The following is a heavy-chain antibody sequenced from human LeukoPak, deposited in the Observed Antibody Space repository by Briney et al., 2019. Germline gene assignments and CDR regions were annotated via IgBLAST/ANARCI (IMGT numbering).Heavy chain of an antibody. CDR3: ARSGDDYGVFYYYGMDV. Sequence: KPSETLSLTCAVYGGSFSGYYWSWIRQPPGKGREWMGEINHSGSTNYNPSLKRGVTISVDTSKNEFSLKLSSVTAADTAVYYCARSGDDYGVFYYYGMDVWGQGTTVTVSS. D-gene: IGHD4-17*01. CDR2: INHSGST. J-gene: IGHJ6*02. V-gene: IGHV4-34*01. CDR1: GGSFSGYY.